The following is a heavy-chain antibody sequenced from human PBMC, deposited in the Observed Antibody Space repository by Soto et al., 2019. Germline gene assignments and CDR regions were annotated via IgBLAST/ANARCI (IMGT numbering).Heavy chain of an antibody. V-gene: IGHV1-18*01. CDR1: GYTFTSYG. J-gene: IGHJ5*02. CDR3: AGIVYCSGGSCYGDWFEP. Sequence: ASVKVSCKASGYTFTSYGISWVRQAPGQGLEWMGWISAYNGNTNYAQKLQGRVTMTTDTSTSTAYMELRSLRSDDTAVYYCAGIVYCSGGSCYGDWFEPWGQGTLVTVSS. D-gene: IGHD2-15*01. CDR2: ISAYNGNT.